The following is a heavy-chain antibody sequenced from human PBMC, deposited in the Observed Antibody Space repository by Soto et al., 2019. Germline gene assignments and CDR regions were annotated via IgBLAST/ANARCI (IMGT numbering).Heavy chain of an antibody. D-gene: IGHD2-15*01. CDR3: AREGEQYCSGGSCPSTYYYYYGMDV. CDR2: IIPIFGTA. J-gene: IGHJ6*02. CDR1: GGTFSSYA. Sequence: SVKVSCKASGGTFSSYAISWVRQAPGQGPEWMGGIIPIFGTANYAQKFQGRVTITADKSTSTAYMELSSLRSEDTAVYYCAREGEQYCSGGSCPSTYYYYYGMDVWGQGXTVTVSS. V-gene: IGHV1-69*06.